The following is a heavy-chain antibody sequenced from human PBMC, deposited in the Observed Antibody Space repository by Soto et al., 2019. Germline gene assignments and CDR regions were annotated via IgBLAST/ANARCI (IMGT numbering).Heavy chain of an antibody. J-gene: IGHJ6*02. V-gene: IGHV3-30*18. CDR3: AKDTSKYSNNWPAYYGLDV. Sequence: QVQLVESGGGVVQPGRSLRLSCAASGFTFSSFGMHWVRQAPGKGLERVAVISFDGSNKYYADSVKGRFSISRDNFKNTLSLPINSLKAEGTAVYYCAKDTSKYSNNWPAYYGLDVWGQGTTVTVSS. CDR1: GFTFSSFG. D-gene: IGHD1-1*01. CDR2: ISFDGSNK.